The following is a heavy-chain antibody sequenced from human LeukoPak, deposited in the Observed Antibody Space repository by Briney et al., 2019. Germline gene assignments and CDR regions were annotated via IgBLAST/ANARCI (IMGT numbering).Heavy chain of an antibody. CDR1: GGSISSYY. CDR2: VYYSGST. D-gene: IGHD3-10*01. CDR3: ARYGSGSYSDDHFQH. J-gene: IGHJ1*01. Sequence: SETLSLTCTVSGGSISSYYWSWIRQPPGKGLEWIGFVYYSGSTKYNPSLKSRVTISVDTSKNQFSLKLTSVTAADTAVYYCARYGSGSYSDDHFQHWGQGTLVTVSS. V-gene: IGHV4-59*08.